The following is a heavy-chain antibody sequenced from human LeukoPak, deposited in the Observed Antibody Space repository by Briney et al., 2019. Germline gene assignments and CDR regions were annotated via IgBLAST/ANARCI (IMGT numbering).Heavy chain of an antibody. CDR2: ISYDGSNK. J-gene: IGHJ3*02. D-gene: IGHD3-10*01. CDR1: GFTFSSYG. CDR3: ASSPTLYGSGSYGRGAFDI. V-gene: IGHV3-30*03. Sequence: GGSLRLSCAASGFTFSSYGMHWVRQAPGKGLEWVAVISYDGSNKYYADSVKGRFTISRDNSKNTLYLQMNSLRAEDTAVYYCASSPTLYGSGSYGRGAFDIWGQGTMVTVSS.